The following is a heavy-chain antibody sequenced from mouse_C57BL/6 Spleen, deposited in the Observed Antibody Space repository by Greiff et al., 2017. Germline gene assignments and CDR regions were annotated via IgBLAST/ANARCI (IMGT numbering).Heavy chain of an antibody. V-gene: IGHV1-59*01. J-gene: IGHJ2*01. D-gene: IGHD1-2*01. Sequence: QVQLQQPGAELVRPGTSVKLSCKASGYTFTSYWMHWVKQRPGQGLEWIGVIDPSDSYTNYNQKFKGKATLTVDTSSSTAYMQLSSLTSEDSAVYYCARELRPDYWGQGTTLTVSS. CDR3: ARELRPDY. CDR2: IDPSDSYT. CDR1: GYTFTSYW.